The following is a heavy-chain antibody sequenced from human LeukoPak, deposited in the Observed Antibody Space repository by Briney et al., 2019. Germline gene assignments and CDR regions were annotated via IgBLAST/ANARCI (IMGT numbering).Heavy chain of an antibody. D-gene: IGHD1-1*01. CDR3: ASLWVPFY. CDR2: ISSSGDTI. Sequence: GGSLRLSCAASGFTFSSYEMNWVRQAPGKGLEWVSYISSSGDTIYYADSVKGRFTISRDNAKNSVYLQMNSLRAEDTAVYYCASLWVPFYWGQGTLVTVSS. J-gene: IGHJ4*02. CDR1: GFTFSSYE. V-gene: IGHV3-48*03.